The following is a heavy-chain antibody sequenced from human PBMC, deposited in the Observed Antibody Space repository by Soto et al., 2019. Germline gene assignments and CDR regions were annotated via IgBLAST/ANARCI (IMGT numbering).Heavy chain of an antibody. V-gene: IGHV4-4*02. Sequence: SETLSLPCAVSGCSISSSNWWSWVRQPPGKGLEWIGEIYHSGSTNYNPSLKSRVTISVDKSKNQFSLKLSSVTAADTAVYYCARVDYYDSSGYYRYNWFDPWGQGTLVTVSS. J-gene: IGHJ5*02. CDR1: GCSISSSNW. CDR3: ARVDYYDSSGYYRYNWFDP. D-gene: IGHD3-22*01. CDR2: IYHSGST.